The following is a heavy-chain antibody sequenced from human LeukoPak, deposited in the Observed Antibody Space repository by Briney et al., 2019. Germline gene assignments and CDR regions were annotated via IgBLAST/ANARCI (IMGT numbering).Heavy chain of an antibody. D-gene: IGHD2-8*01. Sequence: GGSLRLSCAASGFTFSSYGMHWVRQAPGKGLEWVAFIRYDGSNKYYADSVKGRLTISRDNSKNTLYLQMNSLRAEDTAVYYCAKDLLGYCTNGICYNKVTAFDIWGQGTMVTVSS. CDR1: GFTFSSYG. CDR2: IRYDGSNK. CDR3: AKDLLGYCTNGICYNKVTAFDI. V-gene: IGHV3-30*02. J-gene: IGHJ3*02.